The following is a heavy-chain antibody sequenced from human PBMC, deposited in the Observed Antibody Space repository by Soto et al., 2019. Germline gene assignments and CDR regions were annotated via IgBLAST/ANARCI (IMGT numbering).Heavy chain of an antibody. CDR2: IYYSGST. V-gene: IGHV4-59*12. D-gene: IGHD1-26*01. J-gene: IGHJ4*02. CDR3: ARDRYSGSYIFDY. Sequence: SETLSLTCTVSGGSISSYYWSWIRQPPGKGLEWIGYIYYSGSTNYNPSLKSRVTISVDTSKNQFSLKLSSVTAADTAVYYCARDRYSGSYIFDYWGQGTLVTVSS. CDR1: GGSISSYY.